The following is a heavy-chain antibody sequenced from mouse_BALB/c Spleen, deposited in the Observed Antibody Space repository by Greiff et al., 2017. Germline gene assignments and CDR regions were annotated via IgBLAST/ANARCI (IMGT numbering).Heavy chain of an antibody. CDR1: GYTFTDYE. J-gene: IGHJ4*01. CDR3: TRGPRGDAMDY. CDR2: IDPETGGT. V-gene: IGHV1-15*01. Sequence: QVQLQQSGAELVRPGASVTLSCKASGYTFTDYEMHWVKQTPVHGLEWIGAIDPETGGTAYNQKFKGKATLTADKSSSTAYMELRSLTSEDSAVYYCTRGPRGDAMDYWGQGTSVTVSS.